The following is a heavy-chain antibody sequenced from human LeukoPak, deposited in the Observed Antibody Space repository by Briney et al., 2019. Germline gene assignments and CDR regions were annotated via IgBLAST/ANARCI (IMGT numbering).Heavy chain of an antibody. V-gene: IGHV3-30*03. CDR2: ISHDGSHE. J-gene: IGHJ4*02. D-gene: IGHD1-26*01. CDR1: GFTFRSYG. Sequence: GRSLRLSCAASGFTFRSYGLHWVRQAPGRGLEWVAVISHDGSHEYYADSVKGRFSISRDNSKNTLFLQINSLKTEDTAVYFCARAGALMEQIVVVTLDCWGQGTLVPVSS. CDR3: ARAGALMEQIVVVTLDC.